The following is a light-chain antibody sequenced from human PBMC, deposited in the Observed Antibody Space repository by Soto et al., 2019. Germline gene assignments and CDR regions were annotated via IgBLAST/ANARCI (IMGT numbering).Light chain of an antibody. CDR1: QPISDY. Sequence: DIQITHSPSSLSASVVDRVTITCLTSQPISDYLNWYQQKPGKAPTLLIYTASNLQSGVPSRFSGSGSGTHFTLTISSLQPEDFATYYCQKSYSTLWKFGQGTKVDIK. CDR2: TAS. V-gene: IGKV1-39*01. J-gene: IGKJ1*01. CDR3: QKSYSTLWK.